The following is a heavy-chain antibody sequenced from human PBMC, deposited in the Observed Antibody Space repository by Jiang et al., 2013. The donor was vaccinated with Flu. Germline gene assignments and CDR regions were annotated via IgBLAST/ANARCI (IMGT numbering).Heavy chain of an antibody. V-gene: IGHV1-46*01. Sequence: QLVESGAEVKKPGASVKVSCKASGYTFATYSMHWVRQAPGQGLEWMGIINLSRGSTWYAQKFQGRVAMTRDTSTSTVYLELSSLRSEDTAVYYCARDSTNYGPDFWGQGTLVTVSS. CDR3: ARDSTNYGPDF. CDR2: INLSRGST. J-gene: IGHJ4*02. D-gene: IGHD4-17*01. CDR1: GYTFATYS.